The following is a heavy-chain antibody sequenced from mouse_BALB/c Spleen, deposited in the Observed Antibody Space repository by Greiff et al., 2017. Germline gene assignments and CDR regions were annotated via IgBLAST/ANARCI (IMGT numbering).Heavy chain of an antibody. CDR2: IDPETGGT. J-gene: IGHJ3*01. CDR1: GYTFTDYE. CDR3: TGGPHWFAY. V-gene: IGHV1-15*01. Sequence: LVESGAELVRPGASVTLSCKASGYTFTDYEMHWVKQTPVHGLEWIGAIDPETGGTAYNQKFKGKATLTADKSSSTAYMELRSLTSEDSAVYYCTGGPHWFAYWGQGTLVTVSA.